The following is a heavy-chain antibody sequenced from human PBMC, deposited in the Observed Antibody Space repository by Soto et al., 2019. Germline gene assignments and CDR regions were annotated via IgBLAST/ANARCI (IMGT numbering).Heavy chain of an antibody. V-gene: IGHV4-59*12. CDR1: GGSISCYY. D-gene: IGHD3-10*01. CDR2: IYYSGST. J-gene: IGHJ4*02. CDR3: ARENNVLPGGYFEY. Sequence: PSETLSLTCTVSGGSISCYYWSWIRQPPGKGLEWIGSIYYSGSTNYNPSLKSRVTISVDTSKNQFSLKLSSVTAADTAVYYCARENNVLPGGYFEYWGQGTLVTVSS.